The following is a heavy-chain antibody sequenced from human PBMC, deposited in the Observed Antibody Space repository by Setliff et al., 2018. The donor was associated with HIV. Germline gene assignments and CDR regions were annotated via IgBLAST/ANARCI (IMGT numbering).Heavy chain of an antibody. CDR1: GASLGSGTYF. Sequence: SETLSLTCSVSGASLGSGTYFWNWVRQSPGKGLEWIGYMSDIGSTYYNPSLKSRVTISADTSRNGFSLNLNSVTAADTAVYFCARASGAKYYYGMDVWGQGTTVTVSS. CDR2: MSDIGST. CDR3: ARASGAKYYYGMDV. D-gene: IGHD1-26*01. J-gene: IGHJ6*02. V-gene: IGHV4-30-4*08.